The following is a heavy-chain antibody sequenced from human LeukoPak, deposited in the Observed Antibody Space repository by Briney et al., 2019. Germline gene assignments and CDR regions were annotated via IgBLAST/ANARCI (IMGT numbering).Heavy chain of an antibody. J-gene: IGHJ6*03. CDR2: ISSSSSYI. CDR1: GFTFSSYS. D-gene: IGHD3-22*01. CDR3: ARGSAVVNYYYYMDV. V-gene: IGHV3-21*04. Sequence: GGSLRLSCAASGFTFSSYSMNWVRQAPGKGLEWVSSISSSSSYIYYADSVKGRFTISRDNAKNSLYLQMNSLRSDDTAVYYCARGSAVVNYYYYMDVWGKGTTVTVSS.